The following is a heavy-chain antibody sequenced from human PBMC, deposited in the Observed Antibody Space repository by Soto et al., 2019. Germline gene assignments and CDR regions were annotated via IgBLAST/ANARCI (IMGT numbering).Heavy chain of an antibody. D-gene: IGHD4-4*01. CDR2: IRAHNGDT. V-gene: IGHV1-18*04. Sequence: ASVKVSCKASGYTFTSDGISWVRQAPGQGLEWMGWIRAHNGDTDYAQQLQGRVTMTADTSTTTAYMELRSLRSDDSAVYYCARLSVYSPYDLPRYYYYAMDVWGQRTTVTVS. CDR3: ARLSVYSPYDLPRYYYYAMDV. J-gene: IGHJ6*02. CDR1: GYTFTSDG.